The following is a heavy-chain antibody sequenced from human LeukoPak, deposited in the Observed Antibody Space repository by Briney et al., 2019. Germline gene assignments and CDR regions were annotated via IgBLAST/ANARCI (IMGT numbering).Heavy chain of an antibody. J-gene: IGHJ4*02. D-gene: IGHD3-22*01. CDR1: GFTFSSYW. CDR2: IKQDGSEK. CDR3: ARVSDSSGYNFDY. Sequence: GGSLRLSCAASGFTFSSYWMSWVRQAPGKGLEWVANIKQDGSEKYYVDSVKGRFTISRDNAKNSLYLQMNSLRAEDTAVYYCARVSDSSGYNFDYWGQGTLVTVSS. V-gene: IGHV3-7*01.